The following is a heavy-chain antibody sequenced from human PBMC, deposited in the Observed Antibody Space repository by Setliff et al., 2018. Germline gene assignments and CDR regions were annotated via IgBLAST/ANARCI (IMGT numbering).Heavy chain of an antibody. V-gene: IGHV4-59*02. J-gene: IGHJ4*02. D-gene: IGHD3-16*01. CDR2: IYSGGTT. Sequence: PSETLSLTCTVSGGSVDSYYWSWIRQPPGKGLELIGYIYSGGTTDSKPSLKSRVNISVDTSKNHVSLKMTSVTAADTAVYYCACLQGGGQDFWGQGTLVTVS. CDR3: ACLQGGGQDF. CDR1: GGSVDSYY.